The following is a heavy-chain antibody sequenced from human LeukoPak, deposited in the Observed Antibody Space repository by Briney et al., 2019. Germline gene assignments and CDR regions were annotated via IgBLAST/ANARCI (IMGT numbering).Heavy chain of an antibody. CDR1: GFTFSNAW. D-gene: IGHD6-13*01. V-gene: IGHV3-15*01. Sequence: PGGSLRLSCAASGFTFSNAWMSWVRQAPGKGLEWVGRIKSKTDSGTTDYAAPVKGRFTTSRDDSKNTLYLQMNSLKTEDTAVYYCTKLILAAADTGDYWGQGTLVIVSS. CDR3: TKLILAAADTGDY. J-gene: IGHJ4*02. CDR2: IKSKTDSGTT.